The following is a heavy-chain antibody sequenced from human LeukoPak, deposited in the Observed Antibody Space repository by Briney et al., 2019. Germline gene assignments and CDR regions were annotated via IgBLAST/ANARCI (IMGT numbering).Heavy chain of an antibody. CDR1: GGSISSYY. CDR2: IYYSGTT. CDR3: ARHSYNYYGLDV. J-gene: IGHJ6*02. Sequence: SETLSLTCTVSGGSISSYYWSWIRQPPGKGLEWIGYIYYSGTTNYNPSLKSRVAMSVDTSNNHLSLRLTSVTAADTALYYCARHSYNYYGLDVWGQGTTITVSS. V-gene: IGHV4-59*08.